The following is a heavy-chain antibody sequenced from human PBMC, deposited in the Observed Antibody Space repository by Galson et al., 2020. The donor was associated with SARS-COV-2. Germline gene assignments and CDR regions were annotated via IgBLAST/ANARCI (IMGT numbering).Heavy chain of an antibody. V-gene: IGHV3-66*01. J-gene: IGHJ4*02. CDR2: IYSGGST. CDR3: ARSMVRGIITHFDY. CDR1: GFTVSSNY. D-gene: IGHD3-10*01. Sequence: GESLKISCAASGFTVSSNYMSWVRQAPGKGLEWVSVIYSGGSTYYADSVKGRFTISRDNSKNTVYLQMNSLRAEDTAVYYCARSMVRGIITHFDYWGQGTLVTVSS.